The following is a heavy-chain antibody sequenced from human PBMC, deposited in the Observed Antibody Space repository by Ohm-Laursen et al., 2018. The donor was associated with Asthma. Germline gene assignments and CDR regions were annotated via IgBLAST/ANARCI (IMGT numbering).Heavy chain of an antibody. Sequence: SLRLSCAATGFTFTSYDMYWVRQAPGKGLEFVAVISYDGSNKYYADSVKGRFTISRDNSKNTLYMQMNSLRAEDTALYYCAKETLASYGGTDYWGQGTLVTVSS. V-gene: IGHV3-30*18. CDR1: GFTFTSYD. CDR2: ISYDGSNK. D-gene: IGHD4-23*01. J-gene: IGHJ4*02. CDR3: AKETLASYGGTDY.